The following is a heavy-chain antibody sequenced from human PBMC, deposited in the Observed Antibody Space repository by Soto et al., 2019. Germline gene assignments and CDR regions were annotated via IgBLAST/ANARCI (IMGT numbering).Heavy chain of an antibody. V-gene: IGHV4-30-4*01. CDR3: ARGFVDRRRDTRDDY. CDR2: IYYSGST. J-gene: IGHJ4*02. Sequence: SETLSLTCTVSGGSISSGDYYWSWIRQPPGKGLEWIGYIYYSGSTYYNPSLKSRVTISVDTSKNQFSLKLSSVTAADTAVYYCARGFVDRRRDTRDDYWGQGTLVTVSS. D-gene: IGHD3-10*01. CDR1: GGSISSGDYY.